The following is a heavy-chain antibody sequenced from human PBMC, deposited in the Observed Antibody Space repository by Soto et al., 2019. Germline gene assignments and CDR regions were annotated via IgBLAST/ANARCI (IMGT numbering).Heavy chain of an antibody. CDR3: ARVTYSYGSYPLGI. Sequence: PSETLSLTCAVYGGSFSGYYWSWIRQPPGKGLEWIGEINHSGSTNYNPSLKSRVTISVDTSKNQFSLKLSSVTAADTAVYYCARVTYSYGSYPLGIWGQGTLVPVSS. CDR1: GGSFSGYY. CDR2: INHSGST. D-gene: IGHD5-18*01. J-gene: IGHJ4*02. V-gene: IGHV4-34*01.